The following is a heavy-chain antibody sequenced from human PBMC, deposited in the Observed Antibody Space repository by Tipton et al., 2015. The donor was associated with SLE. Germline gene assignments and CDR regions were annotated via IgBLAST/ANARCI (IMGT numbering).Heavy chain of an antibody. J-gene: IGHJ5*02. V-gene: IGHV1-18*01. D-gene: IGHD2-21*01. Sequence: QLVQSGPEVKKPGASVQVSCEASHHTAISWLRHAPGQGLEWVGWISPSNGDTKYAQKFQDRVTLTIDKSTRTYYMELKGLKSDDSGIYYCARVYSATRTFWFDPWGQGTLVTVSS. CDR3: ARVYSATRTFWFDP. CDR1: HHTA. CDR2: ISPSNGDT.